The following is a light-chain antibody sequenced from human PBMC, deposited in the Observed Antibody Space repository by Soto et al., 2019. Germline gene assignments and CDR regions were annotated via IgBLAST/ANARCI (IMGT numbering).Light chain of an antibody. CDR3: QQYGSSPGLFT. CDR1: QSVSSSY. V-gene: IGKV3-20*01. Sequence: ETELTQSPGTLSLSPGERATLSCRASQSVSSSYLAWYQQKPGQAPRLLIYGASSRATGIPDRFSGSGTGTDFTLTISRLEPEDFAVYYCQQYGSSPGLFTFGPGTKVDIK. J-gene: IGKJ3*01. CDR2: GAS.